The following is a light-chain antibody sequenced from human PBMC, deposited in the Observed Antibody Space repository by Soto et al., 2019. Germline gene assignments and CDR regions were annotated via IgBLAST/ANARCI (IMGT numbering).Light chain of an antibody. V-gene: IGLV2-14*03. CDR2: DVN. Sequence: QSALTQPASVSGSPGQSITISCTGTSSDVGGYNFVSWYQQHPGKAPRLMILDVNNRPTGVSTRFSGSKSGNTASLTISGLQADDEADYYCCSYSGSSTIVVFGGGTKLTVL. CDR1: SSDVGGYNF. J-gene: IGLJ2*01. CDR3: CSYSGSSTIVV.